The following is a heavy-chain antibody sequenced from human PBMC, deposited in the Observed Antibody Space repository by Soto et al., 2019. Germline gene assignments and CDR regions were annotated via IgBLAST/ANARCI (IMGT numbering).Heavy chain of an antibody. V-gene: IGHV1-69*01. J-gene: IGHJ6*02. CDR1: GGTFSSYA. CDR2: IIPIFGTA. CDR3: GRVGGIVVVVATAYGMDV. D-gene: IGHD2-15*01. Sequence: QVQLVQSGAEVTKPGSSVKVSCKASGGTFSSYAISWVRQAPGQGLEWMGGIIPIFGTANYAQKFQGRVTIPGEESTSTAYMELSSLRSEDKAVDYCGRVGGIVVVVATAYGMDVWGQGTTVTVSS.